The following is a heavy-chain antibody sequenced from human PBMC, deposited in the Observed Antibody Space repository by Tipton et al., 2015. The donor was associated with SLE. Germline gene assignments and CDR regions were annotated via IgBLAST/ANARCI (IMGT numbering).Heavy chain of an antibody. CDR2: TSSLGSIR. V-gene: IGHV3-23*01. J-gene: IGHJ4*01. CDR3: AKDSGTGAFDY. Sequence: SLRLSCAASGFTFSKFAMTWVRQAPGKGLEWVSGTSSLGSIRTYTADSVKGRFAISRDNSKNTLSLQMNSLRAEDTAIYYCAKDSGTGAFDYWGQGTRVTVSS. CDR1: GFTFSKFA. D-gene: IGHD3-10*01.